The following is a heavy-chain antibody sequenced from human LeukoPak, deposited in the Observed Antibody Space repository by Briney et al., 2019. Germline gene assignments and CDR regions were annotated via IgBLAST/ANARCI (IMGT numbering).Heavy chain of an antibody. D-gene: IGHD3-10*01. CDR2: IYTSGST. CDR1: GGSISSYY. J-gene: IGHJ4*02. CDR3: ARDLVNYGSGSSI. V-gene: IGHV4-4*07. Sequence: SQTLSLTCTVTGGSISSYYSSWIRPPAGKGLASIGRIYTSGSTNYNPSLKSRVTMSVDTSKNKFSLKLSSVTAADTAVYYCARDLVNYGSGSSIWGQGTLVTVSS.